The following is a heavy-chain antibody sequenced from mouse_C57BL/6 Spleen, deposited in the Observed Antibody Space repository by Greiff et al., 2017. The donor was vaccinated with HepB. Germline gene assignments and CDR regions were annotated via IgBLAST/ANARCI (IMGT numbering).Heavy chain of an antibody. CDR1: GYAFSSYW. CDR3: ARGNGNYDFFAY. V-gene: IGHV1-80*01. J-gene: IGHJ3*01. CDR2: IYPGDGDT. D-gene: IGHD2-1*01. Sequence: VQLVESGAELVKPGASVKISCKASGYAFSSYWMNWVKQRPGKGLEWIGQIYPGDGDTNYNGKFKGKATLTADKSSSTAYMQLSSLTSEDSAVYFCARGNGNYDFFAYWGQGTLVTVSA.